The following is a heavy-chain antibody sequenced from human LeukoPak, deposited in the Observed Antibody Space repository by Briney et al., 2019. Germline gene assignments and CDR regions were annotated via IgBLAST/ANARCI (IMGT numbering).Heavy chain of an antibody. CDR2: ISSNSDNT. CDR3: ARDWGSIKVIADY. D-gene: IGHD7-27*01. V-gene: IGHV1-18*01. Sequence: ASVKVSCKATGYTFVSYGISWVRQAPGQGLEWMGWISSNSDNTNYAQKVQGRVTMTTDTSTSTAYMELRNLRSDDTALYFCARDWGSIKVIADYWGQGTLVTVSS. J-gene: IGHJ4*02. CDR1: GYTFVSYG.